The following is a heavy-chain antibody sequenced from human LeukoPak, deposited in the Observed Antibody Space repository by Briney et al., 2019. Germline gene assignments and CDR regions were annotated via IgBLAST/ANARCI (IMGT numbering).Heavy chain of an antibody. V-gene: IGHV3-21*01. CDR1: GFTFSSYS. CDR2: ISSSSSYI. D-gene: IGHD3-3*01. CDR3: ASWEWFLSHY. Sequence: GRSLRLSCAASGFTFSSYSMNWVRQAPGKGLEWVSSISSSSSYIYYADSVKGRFTISRDNAKNSLYLQMNSLRAEDTAVYYCASWEWFLSHYWGQGTLVTVSS. J-gene: IGHJ4*02.